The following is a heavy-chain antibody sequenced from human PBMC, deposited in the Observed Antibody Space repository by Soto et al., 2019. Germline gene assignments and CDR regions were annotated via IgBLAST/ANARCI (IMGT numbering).Heavy chain of an antibody. D-gene: IGHD6-19*01. V-gene: IGHV1-69*12. J-gene: IGHJ5*02. CDR1: GGTFSSYG. CDR3: ARDAEQWLVFDP. Sequence: VQMVQSGAEVKKPGSSVKVSCKASGGTFSSYGISWVRQAPGQGLAWMGGIIPIFGTANYAQKFQGRVTITADESTSTAYMELSSLRSEDTAVYYCARDAEQWLVFDPWGQGTLVTVSS. CDR2: IIPIFGTA.